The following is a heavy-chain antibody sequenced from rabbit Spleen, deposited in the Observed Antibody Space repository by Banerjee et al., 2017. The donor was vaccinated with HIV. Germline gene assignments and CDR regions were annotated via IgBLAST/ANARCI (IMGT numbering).Heavy chain of an antibody. V-gene: IGHV1S45*01. D-gene: IGHD4-1*01. CDR3: ARDLAGVIGWNFGW. CDR2: VYGGSLGDA. Sequence: QEQLVESGGGLVQPGASLTLTCKASGFSFSSSYDMCWVSQAPGKGLEWVACVYGGSLGDAYYASWAKGRFTVSRTSSTTVTLQMTSLTAADTATYFCARDLAGVIGWNFGWWGPGTLVTVS. J-gene: IGHJ4*01. CDR1: GFSFSSSYD.